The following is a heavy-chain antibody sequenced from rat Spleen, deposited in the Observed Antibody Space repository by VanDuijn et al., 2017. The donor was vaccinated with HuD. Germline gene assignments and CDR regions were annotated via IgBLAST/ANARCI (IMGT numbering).Heavy chain of an antibody. CDR2: IWGGGST. J-gene: IGHJ1*01. V-gene: IGHV2-15*01. CDR1: GFSLASSH. CDR3: ARDPDDKYYWYFDF. Sequence: QVQLKESGPGLVQPSETLSLTCTVSGFSLASSHVSWVRQPPGKGLEWMGSIWGGGSTDYHSALKSRLSISRDTSKSQVFLKMNSLLTEDTAIYFCARDPDDKYYWYFDFWGPGTMVTVSS. D-gene: IGHD1-7*01.